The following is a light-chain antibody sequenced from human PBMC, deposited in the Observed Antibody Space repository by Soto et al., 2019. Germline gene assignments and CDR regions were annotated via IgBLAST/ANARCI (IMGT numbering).Light chain of an antibody. J-gene: IGKJ4*01. Sequence: AIRMTQSPSSFSASTGDRVTITCRASQDIDSYLAWYQQKPGKAPNLLIYGASILQSGVPLRFSGSGSGTDFTLTISSLQSEDFATYYCQHYYSYPLTFGGGTKVEIK. CDR2: GAS. V-gene: IGKV1-8*01. CDR1: QDIDSY. CDR3: QHYYSYPLT.